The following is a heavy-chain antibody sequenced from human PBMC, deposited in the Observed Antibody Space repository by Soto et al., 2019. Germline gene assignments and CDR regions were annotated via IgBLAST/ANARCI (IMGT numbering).Heavy chain of an antibody. CDR1: GGTFSSYA. J-gene: IGHJ6*02. D-gene: IGHD2-2*01. Sequence: QVQLVQSGAEVKKPGSSVKVSCKASGGTFSSYAISWVRQAPGQGLEWMGGIIPIFGTATYAQKFQGRVTITADESTSTAYMELSSLRSEDTAVYYCARVLKDIVLVPAAPRGEDYYYYYGMDVWGQGTTVTVSS. CDR3: ARVLKDIVLVPAAPRGEDYYYYYGMDV. CDR2: IIPIFGTA. V-gene: IGHV1-69*12.